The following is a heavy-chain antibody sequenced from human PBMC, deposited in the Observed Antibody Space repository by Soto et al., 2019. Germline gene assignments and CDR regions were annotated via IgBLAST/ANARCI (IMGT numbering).Heavy chain of an antibody. J-gene: IGHJ1*01. D-gene: IGHD3-9*01. CDR1: GFTFSSYA. Sequence: EVQLLESGGGLVQPGGSLKISCAVSGFTFSSYAMSWVRQAPGKGLEWVSGISGTGRVTNYAESVKGRFTISRDNPKNTLYLEMKRLRVEDTAVYYCAKDVHYDIVTGIEYFDHWGQGTLVTVSS. V-gene: IGHV3-23*01. CDR3: AKDVHYDIVTGIEYFDH. CDR2: ISGTGRVT.